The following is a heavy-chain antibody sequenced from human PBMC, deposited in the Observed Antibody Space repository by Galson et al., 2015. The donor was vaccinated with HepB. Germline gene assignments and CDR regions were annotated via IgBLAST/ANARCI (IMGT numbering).Heavy chain of an antibody. CDR2: ISGSGSST. CDR3: AKFLFRGRRDISYSSSWPC. Sequence: SLRLSCAASGFTFSSYAMSWVRQAPGKGLEWVSAISGSGSSTYYADSVKGRFTISRDNSKNTLYLQMNSLRAEDTAVYYCAKFLFRGRRDISYSSSWPCWGQGTLVTVSS. D-gene: IGHD6-13*01. J-gene: IGHJ4*02. V-gene: IGHV3-23*01. CDR1: GFTFSSYA.